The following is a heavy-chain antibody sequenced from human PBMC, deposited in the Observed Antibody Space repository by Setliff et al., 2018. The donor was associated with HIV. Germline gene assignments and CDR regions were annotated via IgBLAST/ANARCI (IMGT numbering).Heavy chain of an antibody. CDR1: GGSLSDHY. Sequence: SETLSLTCAVYGGSLSDHYWAWIRQSPGKGLEWIGNVYHSGGTDYNPSLRSRVSISVDTSTNQFSLSLASVTAADTAVYYCTRRFEKWLAFDYWGQGTLVTVSS. CDR2: VYHSGGT. J-gene: IGHJ4*02. D-gene: IGHD6-19*01. V-gene: IGHV4-34*01. CDR3: TRRFEKWLAFDY.